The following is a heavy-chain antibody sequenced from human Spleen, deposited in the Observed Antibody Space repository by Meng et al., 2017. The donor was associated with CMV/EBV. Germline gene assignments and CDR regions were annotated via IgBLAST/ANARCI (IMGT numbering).Heavy chain of an antibody. CDR3: AREGLEMLQRRVY. D-gene: IGHD6-25*01. Sequence: KTSGAHLNNHGVNWVRQVPGQGLEWMGGRIPIFDAPMYAKKFLGRCTISTDESTGTAYMELSSLRSEDTAMYFCAREGLEMLQRRVYWGQGTLVTVSS. V-gene: IGHV1-69*05. CDR2: RIPIFDAP. J-gene: IGHJ4*02. CDR1: GAHLNNHG.